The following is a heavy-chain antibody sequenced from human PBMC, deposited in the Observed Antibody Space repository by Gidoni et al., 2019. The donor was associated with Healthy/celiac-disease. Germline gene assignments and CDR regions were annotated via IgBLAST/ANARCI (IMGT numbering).Heavy chain of an antibody. V-gene: IGHV4-59*08. J-gene: IGHJ6*02. CDR3: ARLVIRGGKYYGMDV. CDR1: GGPISSYY. CDR2: IHYSGST. Sequence: QVQLQESGPGLVKPSETLSLTCTVSGGPISSYYWSWIRQPPGKGLEWIGYIHYSGSTNYNPSLKSRVTISVDTSKNQFSLKLSSVTAADTAVYYCARLVIRGGKYYGMDVWGQGTTVTVSS. D-gene: IGHD3-16*01.